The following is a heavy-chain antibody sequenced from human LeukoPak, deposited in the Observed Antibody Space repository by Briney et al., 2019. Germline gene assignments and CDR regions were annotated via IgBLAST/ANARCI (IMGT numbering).Heavy chain of an antibody. CDR3: AKGSDRYSSGSAVDC. Sequence: PGGSLRLSCAASRFTFNSYAMSWVRQAPGKGLEWASSISGTGGNTNYADSVKGRFTISRDNSKNTLYLQMNSLRAEDTAIYYCAKGSDRYSSGSAVDCWGQGSLVTVSS. D-gene: IGHD6-19*01. J-gene: IGHJ4*02. CDR1: RFTFNSYA. V-gene: IGHV3-23*01. CDR2: ISGTGGNT.